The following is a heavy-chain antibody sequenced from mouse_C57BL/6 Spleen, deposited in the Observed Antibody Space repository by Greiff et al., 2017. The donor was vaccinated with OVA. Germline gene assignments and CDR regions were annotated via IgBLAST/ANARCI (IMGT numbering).Heavy chain of an antibody. D-gene: IGHD1-1*01. CDR2: ISPEDGDT. Sequence: VQLQQSGAELVKPGASVKLSCTASGFTINNDCMHWVKQRPEQGLEWIGRISPEDGDTEYASKFQGKATITADTSSNTAYLQLSSLTSEDTAVYYCITTVVASDYWGQGTTLTVSS. CDR3: ITTVVASDY. J-gene: IGHJ2*01. V-gene: IGHV14-4*01. CDR1: GFTINNDC.